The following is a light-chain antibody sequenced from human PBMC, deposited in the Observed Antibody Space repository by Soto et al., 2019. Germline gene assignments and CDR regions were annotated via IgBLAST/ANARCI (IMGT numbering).Light chain of an antibody. CDR3: QQYNNWSWT. J-gene: IGKJ1*01. CDR1: QRFSVNY. Sequence: IVLTQSPGTLSLSPGEIATLSGRASQRFSVNYLAWYQQKLCQAPRLLIYGATSRATGIPDRFSGSVSGTDFTLTISSLQSEDFAIYYCQQYNNWSWTFGQGTKVDI. V-gene: IGKV3-20*01. CDR2: GAT.